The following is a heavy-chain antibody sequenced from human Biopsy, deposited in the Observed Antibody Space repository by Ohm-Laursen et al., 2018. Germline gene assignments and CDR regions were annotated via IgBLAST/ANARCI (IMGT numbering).Heavy chain of an antibody. D-gene: IGHD3-16*01. CDR2: INHRGRS. Sequence: PSQTLSLTCEVSGESFSDYYWSWIRQSPGKGLEWIGEINHRGRSSYSPSLQSRVTISVDASKNQFSLNMKSVTAADTAVYFCAREGGSLLPIRLTDFWGPGMMVTVSS. CDR1: GESFSDYY. V-gene: IGHV4-34*01. J-gene: IGHJ4*02. CDR3: AREGGSLLPIRLTDF.